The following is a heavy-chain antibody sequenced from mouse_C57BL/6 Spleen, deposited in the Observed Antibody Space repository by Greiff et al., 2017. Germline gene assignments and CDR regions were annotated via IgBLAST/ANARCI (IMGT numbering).Heavy chain of an antibody. D-gene: IGHD1-1*01. CDR2: IYPRSGNT. CDR1: GYTFTSYG. J-gene: IGHJ3*01. Sequence: QVQLQQSGAELARPGASVKLSCKASGYTFTSYGISWVKQRTGQGLEWIGEIYPRSGNTYYNEKFKGKATLTADKSSSTAYMELRSLTSEDSAVYFCARWERIYYYGGGAYWGQGTLVTVSA. V-gene: IGHV1-81*01. CDR3: ARWERIYYYGGGAY.